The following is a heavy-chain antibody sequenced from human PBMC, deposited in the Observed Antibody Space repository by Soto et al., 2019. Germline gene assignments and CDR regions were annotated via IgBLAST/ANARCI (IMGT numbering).Heavy chain of an antibody. D-gene: IGHD4-17*01. CDR2: ISYTGYS. Sequence: QVQLQESGPGMVEPSQTLSLTCNVSGDSINTNYYYWSWVRQRPGKGLEWLRYISYTGYSHYNPCPGSRLTISADTSRNQFSLRLTSMTAADTALYYCARNVIPTDYGGNTALDIWGQGTLVTVSS. CDR3: ARNVIPTDYGGNTALDI. J-gene: IGHJ3*02. CDR1: GDSINTNYYY. V-gene: IGHV4-31*03.